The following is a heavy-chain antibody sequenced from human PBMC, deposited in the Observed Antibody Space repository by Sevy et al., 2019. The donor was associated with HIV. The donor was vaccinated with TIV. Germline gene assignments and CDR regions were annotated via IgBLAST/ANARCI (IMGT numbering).Heavy chain of an antibody. CDR2: IKSKTDGGTT. D-gene: IGHD1-26*01. CDR1: GFTFSNAW. Sequence: GGSLRLPCAASGFTFSNAWMSWVRQAPGKGLEWVGSIKSKTDGGTTDYAAPVKGRFTISRDDSKSTLYLQMNSLKTEDTAIYYCTTDSKKRGVCALRDYWGQGTLVTVSS. J-gene: IGHJ4*02. CDR3: TTDSKKRGVCALRDY. V-gene: IGHV3-15*01.